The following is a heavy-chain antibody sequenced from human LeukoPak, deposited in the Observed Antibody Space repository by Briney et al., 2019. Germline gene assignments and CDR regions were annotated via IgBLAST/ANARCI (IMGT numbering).Heavy chain of an antibody. J-gene: IGHJ3*02. CDR2: ISSSSSYI. Sequence: PGGSLRLSCAASGFTFSSYSMNWVRQAPGKGLEWVSSISSSSSYIYYAYSVKGRFTISRDNAKNSLYLQMNSLRAEDTAVYYCARDPEAVAGTVRRDAFDIWGQGTMVTVSS. D-gene: IGHD6-19*01. V-gene: IGHV3-21*01. CDR1: GFTFSSYS. CDR3: ARDPEAVAGTVRRDAFDI.